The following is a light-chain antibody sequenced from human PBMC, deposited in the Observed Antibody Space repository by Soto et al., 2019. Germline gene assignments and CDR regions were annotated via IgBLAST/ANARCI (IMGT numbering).Light chain of an antibody. Sequence: DIQMTQSPSTLSASIGDRVTITCMASQNINNWIAWYQQKPGKAPKFLIYDASTLESGVPSRFSGSRFGKEFSLTINSLPPDDFRSYYCQYMGTFGQGTKVDIK. CDR3: QYMGT. CDR1: QNINNW. CDR2: DAS. V-gene: IGKV1-5*01. J-gene: IGKJ1*01.